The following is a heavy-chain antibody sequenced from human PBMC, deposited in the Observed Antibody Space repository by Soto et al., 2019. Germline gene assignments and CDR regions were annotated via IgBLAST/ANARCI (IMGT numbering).Heavy chain of an antibody. CDR3: ARDGADIVVVLEYYYYMDV. D-gene: IGHD2-2*01. Sequence: ASVKVSCKASGYTFTSYAMHWVRQAPGQRLEWMGWINAGNGNTKYSQKFQGRVTITRDTSASTAYMELSSLRSEDTAVYYCARDGADIVVVLEYYYYMDVWGKGTTVTVSS. J-gene: IGHJ6*03. CDR1: GYTFTSYA. V-gene: IGHV1-3*01. CDR2: INAGNGNT.